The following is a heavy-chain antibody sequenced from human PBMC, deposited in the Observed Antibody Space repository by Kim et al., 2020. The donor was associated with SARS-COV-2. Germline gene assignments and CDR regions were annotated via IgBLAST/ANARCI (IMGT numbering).Heavy chain of an antibody. Sequence: GESLKISCKGSGYSFTSYWISWVRQMPGKGLEWMGRIDPSDSYTNYSPSFQGHVTISADKSISTAYLQWSSLKASDTAMYYCARQSRPYNYDILTGYYYYYYGMDVWGQGTTVTVSS. D-gene: IGHD3-9*01. V-gene: IGHV5-10-1*01. J-gene: IGHJ6*02. CDR3: ARQSRPYNYDILTGYYYYYYGMDV. CDR1: GYSFTSYW. CDR2: IDPSDSYT.